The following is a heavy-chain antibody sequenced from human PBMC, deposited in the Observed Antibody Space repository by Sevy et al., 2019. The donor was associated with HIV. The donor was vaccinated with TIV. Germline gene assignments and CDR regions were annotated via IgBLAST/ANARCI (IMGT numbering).Heavy chain of an antibody. D-gene: IGHD3-22*01. CDR1: GGSISSSSYY. V-gene: IGHV4-39*01. Sequence: SETLSLTCTVSGGSISSSSYYWGWIRQPPGKGLEWIGSIYYSGSTYYNPSLKSRVTISVDTSNNQFSLKLSSVTAADTAVYYCASSFYYDSSGYIDYWGQGTLVTVSS. J-gene: IGHJ4*02. CDR2: IYYSGST. CDR3: ASSFYYDSSGYIDY.